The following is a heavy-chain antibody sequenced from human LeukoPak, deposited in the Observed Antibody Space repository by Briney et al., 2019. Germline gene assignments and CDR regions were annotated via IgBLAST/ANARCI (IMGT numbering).Heavy chain of an antibody. Sequence: SETLSLTCAVYGGSFRGYYWSWLRQPPGKGLEWIGEINHSGSTNYNPSLKSRVTISVDTSKNQFSLKLSSVTAADTAVYYCSAARPEGDAFDIWGQGTMVTVSS. CDR1: GGSFRGYY. J-gene: IGHJ3*02. CDR3: SAARPEGDAFDI. CDR2: INHSGST. D-gene: IGHD6-6*01. V-gene: IGHV4-34*01.